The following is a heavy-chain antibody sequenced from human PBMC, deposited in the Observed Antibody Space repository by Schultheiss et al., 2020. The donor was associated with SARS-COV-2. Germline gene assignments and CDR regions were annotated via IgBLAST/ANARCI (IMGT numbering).Heavy chain of an antibody. J-gene: IGHJ6*02. V-gene: IGHV3-74*01. D-gene: IGHD3-3*01. CDR2: INSDGSST. CDR3: ARGGDYDFWSGYYRYYYYGMDV. Sequence: GGSLRLSCAASGFSFRSYWMHWVRQVPGKGLVWVSRINSDGSSTSYADSVKGRFTISRDNAKNSLYLQMNSLRAEDTAVYYCARGGDYDFWSGYYRYYYYGMDVWGQGTTVTVSS. CDR1: GFSFRSYW.